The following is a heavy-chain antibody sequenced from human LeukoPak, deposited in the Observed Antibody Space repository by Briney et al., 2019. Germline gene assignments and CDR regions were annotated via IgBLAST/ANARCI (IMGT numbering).Heavy chain of an antibody. V-gene: IGHV3-33*06. CDR2: IWNDGSSQ. Sequence: PGRSLRLSCAASKFTFSHYGMHWVRQAPGKGLEWVAVIWNDGSSQYYADSVRGRFTVSRDNSQKTLYLQMNSLRPEDTAVYYCAKDAERGFDYSNSLEKWGQGTLDTVSS. D-gene: IGHD4-11*01. J-gene: IGHJ4*02. CDR1: KFTFSHYG. CDR3: AKDAERGFDYSNSLEK.